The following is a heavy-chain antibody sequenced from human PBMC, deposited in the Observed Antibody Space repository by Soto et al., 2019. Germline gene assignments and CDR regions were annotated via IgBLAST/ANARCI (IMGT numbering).Heavy chain of an antibody. CDR3: ARGRTVGGLVDH. D-gene: IGHD1-26*01. Sequence: PSETLSLTCTLSDGSMSTYYWNWIRQPPGKGLEWIGYIYYSGSTNYNPPLKSRVTISIDTSKNQFSLNLNSVTAADTAVYFCARGRTVGGLVDHWGQGTLVTVSS. CDR1: DGSMSTYY. CDR2: IYYSGST. J-gene: IGHJ4*02. V-gene: IGHV4-59*01.